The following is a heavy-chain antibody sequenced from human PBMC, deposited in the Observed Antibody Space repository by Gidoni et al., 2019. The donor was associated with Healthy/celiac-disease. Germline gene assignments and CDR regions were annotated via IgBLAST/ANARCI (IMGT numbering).Heavy chain of an antibody. V-gene: IGHV1-69*06. CDR1: GGPFSSYA. D-gene: IGHD3-22*01. CDR2: IIPIFGTA. CDR3: ARVNLYYYDSSGYPSWDV. J-gene: IGHJ6*04. Sequence: QVQLVQSGAEVQKPGSSVKVSCKASGGPFSSYAISWVRQAPGQGLEWMGGIIPIFGTANYAQKFQGRVTITADKSTSTAYMELSSLRSEDTAVYYCARVNLYYYDSSGYPSWDVWGKGTTVTVSS.